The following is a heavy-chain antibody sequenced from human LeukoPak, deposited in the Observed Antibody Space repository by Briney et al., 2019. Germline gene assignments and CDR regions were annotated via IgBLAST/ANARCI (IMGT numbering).Heavy chain of an antibody. CDR2: SFHTGST. V-gene: IGHV4-38-2*02. J-gene: IGHJ4*02. D-gene: IGHD6-13*01. CDR3: ARDHSSSSEDY. Sequence: PSETLSLTCTVSGYSISSGYYWAWIRQPPGKGLEGIGSSFHTGSTYHNPSLKRRVTISVDTSKNQFSLKLNSVPAADTAVYYCARDHSSSSEDYWGQGTLVTVSS. CDR1: GYSISSGYY.